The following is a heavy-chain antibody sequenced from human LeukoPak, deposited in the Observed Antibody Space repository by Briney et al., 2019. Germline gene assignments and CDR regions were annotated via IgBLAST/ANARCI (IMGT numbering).Heavy chain of an antibody. Sequence: GGSLRLSCAVSGFTFSSYSMNWVRQAPGKGLEWVSSITSSSSYIYYADSVKGRFTISRDNAKNSLYLQMNSLRAEDTAVYYCARDLAVTSTCWFDRWGQGTLVTVSS. CDR2: ITSSSSYI. J-gene: IGHJ5*02. D-gene: IGHD4-11*01. CDR1: GFTFSSYS. V-gene: IGHV3-21*01. CDR3: ARDLAVTSTCWFDR.